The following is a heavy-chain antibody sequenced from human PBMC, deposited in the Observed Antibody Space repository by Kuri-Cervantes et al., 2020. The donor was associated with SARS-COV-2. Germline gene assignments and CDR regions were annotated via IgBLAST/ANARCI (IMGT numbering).Heavy chain of an antibody. CDR1: GYSFTSYW. J-gene: IGHJ6*02. CDR2: IDPSDSYT. V-gene: IGHV5-10-1*01. CDR3: ARRLEPTYYYDSSGYYYVFYYYGMDV. D-gene: IGHD3-22*01. Sequence: GGSLRLSCKGSGYSFTSYWIGWVRQMPGKGLEWMGRIDPSDSYTNYSPSFQGHVTISADKSISTAYLQWSSLKASDTAMYYCARRLEPTYYYDSSGYYYVFYYYGMDVWGQGTTVTDSS.